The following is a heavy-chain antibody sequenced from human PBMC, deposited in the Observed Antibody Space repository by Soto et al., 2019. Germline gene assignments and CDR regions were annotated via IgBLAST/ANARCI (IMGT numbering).Heavy chain of an antibody. J-gene: IGHJ6*02. D-gene: IGHD3-16*01. CDR1: GFIFSDYD. V-gene: IGHV3-23*01. CDR3: AKRGTRYFYGMDV. CDR2: LSHSDGST. Sequence: EVQLLESGGGCVQPGGSLRLSCAASGFIFSDYDMDWVRQTPGRGLEWVSSLSHSDGSTYYADSVQGRFTISRDYSNNELHRQMNSLRAEDTAVYYCAKRGTRYFYGMDVWGQGTTVTVSS.